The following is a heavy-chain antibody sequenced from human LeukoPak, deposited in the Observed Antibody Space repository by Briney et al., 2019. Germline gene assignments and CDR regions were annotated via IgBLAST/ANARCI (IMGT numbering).Heavy chain of an antibody. CDR2: ISGSGGST. J-gene: IGHJ4*02. D-gene: IGHD3-22*01. Sequence: GGSLRLSXAASGFTFSSYAMSWVRQTPGKGLEWVSAISGSGGSTYYAGSVKGRFTISRDNSKNTLYLQMNSLRAEDTTVYCCAKGLYYYDSSAFDYWGQGTLVTVSS. V-gene: IGHV3-23*01. CDR3: AKGLYYYDSSAFDY. CDR1: GFTFSSYA.